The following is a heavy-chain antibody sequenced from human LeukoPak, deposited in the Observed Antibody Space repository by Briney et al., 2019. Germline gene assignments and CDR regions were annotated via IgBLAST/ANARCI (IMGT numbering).Heavy chain of an antibody. D-gene: IGHD2-2*01. V-gene: IGHV3-11*05. CDR1: GFTFSSYA. CDR3: ARGAKYCSSTSCYEDAFDI. CDR2: ISSSSYYT. Sequence: GGSLRLSCAASGFTFSSYAMSWVRQAPGKGLEWVSYISSSSYYTNYADSVKGRFTISRDNAKNSLYLQMNSLRAEDTAVYYCARGAKYCSSTSCYEDAFDIWGQGTMVTVSS. J-gene: IGHJ3*02.